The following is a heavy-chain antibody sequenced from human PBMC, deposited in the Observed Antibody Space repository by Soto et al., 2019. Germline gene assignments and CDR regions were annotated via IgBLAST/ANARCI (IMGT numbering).Heavy chain of an antibody. V-gene: IGHV4-59*08. CDR1: GGSINSYY. CDR2: IYYHGNT. J-gene: IGHJ4*02. CDR3: ARHHCRGGSCYSDFDY. D-gene: IGHD2-15*01. Sequence: QVQLQESGPGLVKPSATLSLTCTVSGGSINSYYWSWIRQPPGRGLEWIGYIYYHGNTHYNPSLKSRITISVDTSKNHVSMKVSSVTAADTAVYYCARHHCRGGSCYSDFDYWGQGTLVTFSA.